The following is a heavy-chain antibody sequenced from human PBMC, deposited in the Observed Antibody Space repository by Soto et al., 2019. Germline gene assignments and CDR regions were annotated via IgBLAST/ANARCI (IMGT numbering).Heavy chain of an antibody. J-gene: IGHJ5*02. CDR2: MNPNTGGA. D-gene: IGHD1-26*01. CDR1: GYNFNGYY. Sequence: ASVKFSCKASGYNFNGYYIHWVRQAPGQGLEWMGWMNPNTGGANYAQKFQGKVIMTTDTSISTAYLELRSLTSDDTAVYYCARSSGGLFGIIIEGTNWFAPWGQGALDTVSS. V-gene: IGHV1-2*02. CDR3: ARSSGGLFGIIIEGTNWFAP.